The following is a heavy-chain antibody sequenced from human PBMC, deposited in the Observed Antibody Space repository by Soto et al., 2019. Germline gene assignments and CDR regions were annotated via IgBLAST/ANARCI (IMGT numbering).Heavy chain of an antibody. CDR3: AKDKVRGGNYGMDV. CDR2: ISGSGGST. CDR1: GLTFSSYA. Sequence: GGSLRLSCAASGLTFSSYAMSWVRQAPGKGLEWVSAISGSGGSTYYADSVKGRFTISRDNSKNTLYLQMNSLRAEDTAAYYCAKDKVRGGNYGMDVWGQGTTVTVSS. J-gene: IGHJ6*02. D-gene: IGHD3-10*01. V-gene: IGHV3-23*01.